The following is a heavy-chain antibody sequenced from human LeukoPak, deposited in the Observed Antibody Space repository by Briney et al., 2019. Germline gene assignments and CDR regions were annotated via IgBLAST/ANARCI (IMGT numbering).Heavy chain of an antibody. V-gene: IGHV1-69*13. D-gene: IGHD6-13*01. CDR3: AGSWGIAASGRYYYGMDV. Sequence: ASVKVSCKASGGTFSSYANSWVRQAPGQGLEWMGGIIPIFGTANYAQKFQGRVTITADESTSTAYMELSSLRSEDTAVYYCAGSWGIAASGRYYYGMDVWGQGTTVTVSS. CDR2: IIPIFGTA. CDR1: GGTFSSYA. J-gene: IGHJ6*02.